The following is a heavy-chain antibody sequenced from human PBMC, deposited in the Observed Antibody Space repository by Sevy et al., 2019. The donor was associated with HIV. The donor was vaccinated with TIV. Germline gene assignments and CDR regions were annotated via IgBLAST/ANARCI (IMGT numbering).Heavy chain of an antibody. CDR1: GFSITTSGAG. J-gene: IGHJ5*01. V-gene: IGHV2-5*02. Sequence: YSPTLVKPTQTLTLTCTFFGFSITTSGAGVGRIRQSPGKALEWLAVIDWDDDKRYSPSLKSRLTITKDTSKNQVVLTMTNRGPADSATYYCARAWRHGGEGYNYDSWGQGTQVIVSS. D-gene: IGHD5-12*01. CDR3: ARAWRHGGEGYNYDS. CDR2: IDWDDDK.